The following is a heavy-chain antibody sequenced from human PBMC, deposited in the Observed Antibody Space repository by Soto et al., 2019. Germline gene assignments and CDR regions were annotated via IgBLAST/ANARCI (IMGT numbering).Heavy chain of an antibody. Sequence: EVQLVESGGGLVQPGESLKLSCAASGFIFSGSAMHWVRQASGKGLEWVGRVRSKGNNYATGYAASVKGRFTISRDDSKNTAYLQMNNLKTEDTAVYYCTSRDPNHYDGGGYFFQHWGQGTLVTVSS. V-gene: IGHV3-73*02. D-gene: IGHD3-22*01. CDR2: VRSKGNNYAT. CDR1: GFIFSGSA. CDR3: TSRDPNHYDGGGYFFQH. J-gene: IGHJ1*01.